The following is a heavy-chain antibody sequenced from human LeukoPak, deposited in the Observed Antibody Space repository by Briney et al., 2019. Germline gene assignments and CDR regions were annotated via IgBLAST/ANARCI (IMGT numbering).Heavy chain of an antibody. J-gene: IGHJ4*02. CDR1: GGTFSSYA. V-gene: IGHV1-69*13. CDR2: IIPIFGAA. D-gene: IGHD3-3*01. Sequence: SVKVSCKASGGTFSSYAISWVRQAPGQGLEWMGGIIPIFGAANYAQKFQGRVTITADESTSTAYMELSSLRSEDTAVYYCARFALADPYYDFWSGYQYLDYWGQGTLVTVSS. CDR3: ARFALADPYYDFWSGYQYLDY.